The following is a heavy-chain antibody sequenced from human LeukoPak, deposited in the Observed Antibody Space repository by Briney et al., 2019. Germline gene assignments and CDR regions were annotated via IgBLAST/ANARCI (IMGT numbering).Heavy chain of an antibody. CDR1: GYTFTSYG. CDR3: ARDPGYCSSTSCLPGAPIDY. J-gene: IGHJ4*02. V-gene: IGHV1-18*01. CDR2: ISAYNGNT. D-gene: IGHD2-2*01. Sequence: GASVKVSCKASGYTFTSYGISWVRQAPEQGLEWMGWISAYNGNTNYAQKLQGRVTMTTDTSTSTAYMELRSLRSDDTAVYYCARDPGYCSSTSCLPGAPIDYWGQGTLVTVSS.